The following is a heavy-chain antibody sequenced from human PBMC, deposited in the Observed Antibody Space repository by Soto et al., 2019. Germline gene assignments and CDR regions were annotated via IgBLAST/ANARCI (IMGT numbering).Heavy chain of an antibody. D-gene: IGHD2-2*01. CDR2: IRWNSGSI. V-gene: IGHV3-9*01. J-gene: IGHJ4*02. CDR3: EKDLGPGGYCSSTSCYATFDY. Sequence: EVQLVESGGGLVQPGRSLRLSCAASGFTFDDYAMHWVRQAPGKGLEWVSGIRWNSGSIGYADSVKGRFTISRDNAKNSLNLQMNSLRAEETALYYCEKDLGPGGYCSSTSCYATFDYWGQGTLVTVSS. CDR1: GFTFDDYA.